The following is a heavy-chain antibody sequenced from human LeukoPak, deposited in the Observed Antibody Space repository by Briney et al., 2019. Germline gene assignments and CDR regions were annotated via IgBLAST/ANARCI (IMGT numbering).Heavy chain of an antibody. CDR2: MYYSGGT. V-gene: IGHV4-59*08. D-gene: IGHD6-13*01. J-gene: IGHJ4*02. Sequence: SETLSLTCTVSGGSISGYYWSWIRQPPGKGLEWIAYMYYSGGTNYNPSLKCRVTISVDTSKNQFSLKLSSVTAADTAVYYCAGFQAAAGLDYWGQGTLVTVSS. CDR3: AGFQAAAGLDY. CDR1: GGSISGYY.